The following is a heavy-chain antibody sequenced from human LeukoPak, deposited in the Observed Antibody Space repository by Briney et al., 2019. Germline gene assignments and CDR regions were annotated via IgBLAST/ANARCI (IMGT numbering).Heavy chain of an antibody. D-gene: IGHD4-17*01. CDR3: ARRHPRYGDSFY. CDR2: IIPILGIA. Sequence: GASVKVSCKASGGTFSSYAISWVRQAPGQGLEWMGRIIPILGIANYAQKFQGRVTITADKSTSTAYMELSSLRSEDTAVYYCARRHPRYGDSFYWGQGTLVTVSS. V-gene: IGHV1-69*04. J-gene: IGHJ4*02. CDR1: GGTFSSYA.